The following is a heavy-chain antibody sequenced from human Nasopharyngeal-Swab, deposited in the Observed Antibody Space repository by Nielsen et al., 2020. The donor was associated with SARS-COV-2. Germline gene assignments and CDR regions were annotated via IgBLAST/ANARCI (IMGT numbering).Heavy chain of an antibody. D-gene: IGHD5-18*01. CDR2: IIPILGIA. CDR1: GGTFSSYA. V-gene: IGHV1-69*10. CDR3: AKGRYSYGQPDYFDY. Sequence: SVKVSCKASGGTFSSYAISWVRQAPGQGLEWMGGIIPILGIANYAQKFQGRVTITADKSTSTAYMELSSLRSEDTAVYYCAKGRYSYGQPDYFDYWGQGTLVTVSS. J-gene: IGHJ4*02.